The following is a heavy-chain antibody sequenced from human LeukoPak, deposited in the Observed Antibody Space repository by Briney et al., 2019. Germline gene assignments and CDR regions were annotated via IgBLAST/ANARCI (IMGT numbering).Heavy chain of an antibody. CDR2: INHSGST. D-gene: IGHD3-22*01. J-gene: IGHJ4*02. V-gene: IGHV4-34*01. Sequence: PSETLSLTCAVYGGSFSGYYWSWIRQPPGKGLEWIGEINHSGSTNYNPSPKSRVTISVDTSKNQFSLKLSSVTAADTAVYYCARHGGGYYRVFDYWGQGTLVTVSS. CDR1: GGSFSGYY. CDR3: ARHGGGYYRVFDY.